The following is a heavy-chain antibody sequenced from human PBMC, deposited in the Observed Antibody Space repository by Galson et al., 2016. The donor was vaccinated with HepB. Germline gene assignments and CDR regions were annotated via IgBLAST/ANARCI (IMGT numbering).Heavy chain of an antibody. D-gene: IGHD3-9*01. CDR3: AKVGGDHESLTGYYYVHFDY. J-gene: IGHJ4*02. Sequence: SLRLSCAGSGFTFDDYAMHWVRQAPGKGLEWVSSITWNSGTIGYADSVKGRFTISRDNAKNSLYLQMNGLRPEDTALYYCAKVGGDHESLTGYYYVHFDYWGQGTLVTVSS. V-gene: IGHV3-9*01. CDR2: ITWNSGTI. CDR1: GFTFDDYA.